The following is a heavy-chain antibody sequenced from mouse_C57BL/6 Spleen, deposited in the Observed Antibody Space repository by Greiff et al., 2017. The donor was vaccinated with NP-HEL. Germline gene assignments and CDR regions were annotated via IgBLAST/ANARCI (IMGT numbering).Heavy chain of an antibody. CDR1: GFSLSTSGMG. CDR3: ARTCYGSSPYWYFDV. D-gene: IGHD1-1*01. CDR2: IYWDDDK. J-gene: IGHJ1*03. V-gene: IGHV8-12*01. Sequence: QVTLKESGPGILQSSQTLSLTCSFSGFSLSTSGMGVSWIRQPSGKGLEWLAHIYWDDDKRYNPSLKSRLTISKDTSRNQVFLKITSVDTADTATYYCARTCYGSSPYWYFDVWGTGTTVTVSS.